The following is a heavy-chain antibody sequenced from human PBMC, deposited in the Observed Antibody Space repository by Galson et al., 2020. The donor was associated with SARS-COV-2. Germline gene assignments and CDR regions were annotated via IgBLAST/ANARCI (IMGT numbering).Heavy chain of an antibody. CDR1: GFVFIGYW. CDR2: VSSDGTST. J-gene: IGHJ4*02. D-gene: IGHD6-6*01. V-gene: IGHV3-74*03. CDR3: RGSQLARGFDY. Sequence: GESLKISCAASGFVFIGYWMHWVRQTPGKGLVWVAQVSSDGTSTMYADYVKGRVTISRDNAKNMVYLQMDSLRAEDTAVYYCRGSQLARGFDYWGQGTLVTVSS.